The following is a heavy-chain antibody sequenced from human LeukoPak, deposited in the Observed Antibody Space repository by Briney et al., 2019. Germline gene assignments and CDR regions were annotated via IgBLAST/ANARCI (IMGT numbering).Heavy chain of an antibody. CDR2: IYPSDSDP. CDR1: GSTFINYW. V-gene: IGHV5-51*01. CDR3: ASHDYGDYGTFKY. Sequence: GASLQISCKCSGSTFINYWIGWVRQLPGKGLEWMGIIYPSDSDPRYSPSFRGQVTISADKSISTAYLQWSSLKASDTAMYYCASHDYGDYGTFKYWGQGTLVTVSS. J-gene: IGHJ4*02. D-gene: IGHD4-17*01.